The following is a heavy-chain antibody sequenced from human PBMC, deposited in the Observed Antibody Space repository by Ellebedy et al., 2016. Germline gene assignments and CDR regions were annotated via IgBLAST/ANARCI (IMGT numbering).Heavy chain of an antibody. J-gene: IGHJ6*02. D-gene: IGHD2-21*01. V-gene: IGHV3-23*01. CDR3: QHISSYYGLDV. CDR2: ISGDGDTT. CDR1: GFTFRNFF. Sequence: GGSLRLXXVASGFTFRNFFMSWVRQAPGGGLEWISTISGDGDTTFSADSVKGRFTISRDDSRDTLYLQMNSLKIEDTAVYYCQHISSYYGLDVWGQGTTVTVSS.